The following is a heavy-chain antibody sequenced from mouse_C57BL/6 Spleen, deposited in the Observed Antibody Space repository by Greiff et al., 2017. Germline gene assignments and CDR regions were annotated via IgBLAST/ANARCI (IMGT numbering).Heavy chain of an antibody. D-gene: IGHD1-1*01. J-gene: IGHJ4*01. CDR3: ARSDYYGSSYYAMDY. CDR2: INPSTGGT. CDR1: GYSFTGYY. V-gene: IGHV1-42*01. Sequence: VQLQQSGPELVKPGASVKISCKASGYSFTGYYMNWVKQSPEKSLEWIGAINPSTGGTTYNQKFKAKATLTVDKSSSTAYMQLKSLTSEDSAVYYCARSDYYGSSYYAMDYWGQGTSVTVSS.